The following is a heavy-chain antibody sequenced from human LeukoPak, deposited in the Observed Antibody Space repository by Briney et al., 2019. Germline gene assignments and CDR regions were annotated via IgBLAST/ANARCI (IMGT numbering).Heavy chain of an antibody. CDR1: GGSISSYY. Sequence: SETLSLTCTVSGGSISSYYWSWIRQPPGKGLEWIGNIYYSGSTNYNPSLKSRVTISVDTSKNQFSLKLSSVTAADAAVYYCARTYYGSGSLYYYYYMDVWGKGTTVTVSS. D-gene: IGHD3-10*01. CDR2: IYYSGST. J-gene: IGHJ6*03. CDR3: ARTYYGSGSLYYYYYMDV. V-gene: IGHV4-59*01.